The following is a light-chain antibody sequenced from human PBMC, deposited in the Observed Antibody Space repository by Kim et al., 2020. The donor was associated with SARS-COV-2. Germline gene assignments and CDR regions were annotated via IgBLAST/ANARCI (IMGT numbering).Light chain of an antibody. J-gene: IGKJ2*01. CDR3: QQHHSWPPYT. Sequence: VSPGERATLSGRASESVRSNLAWFQQKPGQAPRLLIYGASMRATGVPARFSGSGSGTEFTLTISSLQSEDFAVYYCQQHHSWPPYTFGQGTKPEI. CDR1: ESVRSN. V-gene: IGKV3-15*01. CDR2: GAS.